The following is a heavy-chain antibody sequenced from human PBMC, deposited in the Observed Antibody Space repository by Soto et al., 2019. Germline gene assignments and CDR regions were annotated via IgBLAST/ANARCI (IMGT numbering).Heavy chain of an antibody. V-gene: IGHV4-38-2*01. CDR3: ARTGITGMVGFDY. J-gene: IGHJ4*02. Sequence: SETLSLTCAVSGYSISSGYYCGWIRQPPGKGLEWIGSIYHSGSTYYNPSLKSRVTISVDTSKNQFSLKLSSVTAADTAVYYCARTGITGMVGFDYWGQGTLVTVSS. CDR2: IYHSGST. CDR1: GYSISSGYY. D-gene: IGHD1-20*01.